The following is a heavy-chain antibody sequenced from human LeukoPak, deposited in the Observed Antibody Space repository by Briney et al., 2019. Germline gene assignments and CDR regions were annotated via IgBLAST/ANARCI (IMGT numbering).Heavy chain of an antibody. J-gene: IGHJ5*02. CDR3: ARDRGYCSSTSCYESVQTPGGFDP. Sequence: GGSLRLSCEASGFTFSDYYMNWIRQAPGKGLEWVTYISGSGSTIHYADSVKGRFTISRDNAKNSLYLQMNSLRAEDTAVYYCARDRGYCSSTSCYESVQTPGGFDPWGQGTLVTVSS. V-gene: IGHV3-11*01. CDR2: ISGSGSTI. D-gene: IGHD2-2*01. CDR1: GFTFSDYY.